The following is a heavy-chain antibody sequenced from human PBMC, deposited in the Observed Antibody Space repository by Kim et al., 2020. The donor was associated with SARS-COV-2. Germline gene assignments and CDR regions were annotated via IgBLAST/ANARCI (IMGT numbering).Heavy chain of an antibody. Sequence: SETLSLTCTVSGGSISSYYWSWIRQPPGKGLEWIGYIYYSGSTNYNPSLKSRVTISVDTSKNQFSLKLSSVTAADTAVYYCARQDGSYGRWFDPWGQGTLVTVSS. J-gene: IGHJ5*02. V-gene: IGHV4-59*08. CDR2: IYYSGST. CDR1: GGSISSYY. D-gene: IGHD1-26*01. CDR3: ARQDGSYGRWFDP.